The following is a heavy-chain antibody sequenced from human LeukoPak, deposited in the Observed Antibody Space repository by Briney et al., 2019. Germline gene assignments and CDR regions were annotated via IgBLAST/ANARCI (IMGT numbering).Heavy chain of an antibody. D-gene: IGHD1-26*01. J-gene: IGHJ3*02. CDR3: ARDEWGDAFDI. Sequence: VGSLRLSCAASGFTFSSYSMNWARQAPGKGLEWVSSISSSSSYIHSADSVRGRFTISRDNAKNSLFLQMNSLRAEDTAVYSCARDEWGDAFDIWGQGTMVTVFS. V-gene: IGHV3-21*01. CDR2: ISSSSSYI. CDR1: GFTFSSYS.